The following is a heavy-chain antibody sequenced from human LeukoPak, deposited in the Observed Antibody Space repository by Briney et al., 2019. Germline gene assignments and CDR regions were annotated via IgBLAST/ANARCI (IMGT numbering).Heavy chain of an antibody. CDR2: IYTSGST. D-gene: IGHD3-9*01. CDR3: ARDEAYYDTSYYFDY. Sequence: SETLSLTCTVSGGSISYGSYYWSWIRQPAGKGLEWIGRIYTSGSTNYNPSLKSRVTMSVDTSKNQFSLKLSSVTAADTAVYYCARDEAYYDTSYYFDYWGQGTLVTVSS. J-gene: IGHJ4*02. CDR1: GGSISYGSYY. V-gene: IGHV4-61*02.